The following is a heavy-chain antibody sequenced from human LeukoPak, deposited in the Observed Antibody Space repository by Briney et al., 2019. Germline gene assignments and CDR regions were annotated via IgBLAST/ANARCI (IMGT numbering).Heavy chain of an antibody. CDR2: IYYSGST. V-gene: IGHV4-61*05. CDR1: GGSISSNTYY. Sequence: PSETLSLTCTVSGGSISSNTYYWSWIRQPPGKGLEWIGYIYYSGSTNYNPSLKSRVTISVDTSKNQFSLKLSSVTAADTAVYYCARHIVLAGSSSWYWWFDPWGQGTLVTVSS. J-gene: IGHJ5*02. CDR3: ARHIVLAGSSSWYWWFDP. D-gene: IGHD6-13*01.